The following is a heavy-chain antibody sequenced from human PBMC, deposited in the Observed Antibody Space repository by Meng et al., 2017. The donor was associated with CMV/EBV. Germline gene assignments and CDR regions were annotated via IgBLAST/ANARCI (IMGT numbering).Heavy chain of an antibody. CDR2: INPNSGGT. J-gene: IGHJ4*02. CDR1: GTTFTGYY. Sequence: LGPFAAGVKNPGASVKVSCKASGTTFTGYYMHWVRQAPGQGLEWMGWINPNSGGTNYAQKFQGRVTMTRDTSISTAYMELSRLRSDDTAVYYCARVQVRGEMATPAGYWGQGTLVTVSS. V-gene: IGHV1-2*02. D-gene: IGHD5-24*01. CDR3: ARVQVRGEMATPAGY.